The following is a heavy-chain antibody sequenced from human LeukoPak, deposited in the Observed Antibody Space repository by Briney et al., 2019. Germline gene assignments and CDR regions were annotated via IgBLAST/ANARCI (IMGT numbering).Heavy chain of an antibody. D-gene: IGHD1-26*01. CDR3: AKDSLGFTQDY. V-gene: IGHV3-21*01. CDR1: GFTFSSYS. Sequence: TGGSLRLSCAASGFTFSSYSMNWVRQAPGKGLEWVSSISGSSSFIYYADSVKGRFTISRDNAKNSLHLQMNSLRVEDTAVYYCAKDSLGFTQDYWGQGTLVTVSS. J-gene: IGHJ4*02. CDR2: ISGSSSFI.